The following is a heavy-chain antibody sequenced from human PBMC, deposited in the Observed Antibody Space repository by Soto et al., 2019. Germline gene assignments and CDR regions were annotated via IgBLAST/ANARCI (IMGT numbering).Heavy chain of an antibody. D-gene: IGHD3-22*01. Sequence: ESVKISCKGSGYSFTSYWISWVRRIPGKGLEWMGRIDPSDSYTNYSPSFQGHVTISADKSISTAYLQWSSLKASDTAMYYCARKQYYYDSSGYYPNDAFDIWGQGTMVTVSS. CDR1: GYSFTSYW. CDR3: ARKQYYYDSSGYYPNDAFDI. J-gene: IGHJ3*02. V-gene: IGHV5-10-1*01. CDR2: IDPSDSYT.